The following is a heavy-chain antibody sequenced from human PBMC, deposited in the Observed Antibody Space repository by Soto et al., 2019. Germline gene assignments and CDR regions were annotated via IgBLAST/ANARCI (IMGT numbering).Heavy chain of an antibody. V-gene: IGHV3-64*01. CDR1: GFTLSGYA. CDR2: ISSNGVGT. D-gene: IGHD6-6*01. J-gene: IGHJ6*03. Sequence: EVQLAESGGGLAQPGGSLRLSCAASGFTLSGYAMDWVRQAPGKGLEYVSGISSNGVGTYYANSVQGRFTISRDNSKNSVYLQMGSLRREDTAVYYCARGARQDVHYMDVWGYGTTVTVS. CDR3: ARGARQDVHYMDV.